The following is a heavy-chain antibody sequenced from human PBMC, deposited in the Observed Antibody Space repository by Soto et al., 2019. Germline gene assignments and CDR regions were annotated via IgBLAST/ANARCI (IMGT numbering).Heavy chain of an antibody. V-gene: IGHV1-69*12. Sequence: QVQLVQSGAEVKKPGSSVKVSCKASGGTFSSYAISWVRQAPGQGLEWMGGIIPIFGTANYAQKFQGRVTITADESTSTAYMELSSLRSEYTAVYYCATDRRDYGGNSVYFDYWGQGTLVTVSS. J-gene: IGHJ4*02. CDR3: ATDRRDYGGNSVYFDY. CDR2: IIPIFGTA. CDR1: GGTFSSYA. D-gene: IGHD4-17*01.